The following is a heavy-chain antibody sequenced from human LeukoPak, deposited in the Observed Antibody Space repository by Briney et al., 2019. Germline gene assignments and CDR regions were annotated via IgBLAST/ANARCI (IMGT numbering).Heavy chain of an antibody. V-gene: IGHV1-2*04. D-gene: IGHD3-10*01. CDR2: INPNSGGT. Sequence: GASVKVSCKASGYTFTGYYMHWVRQAPGQGLEWMGWINPNSGGTNYAQKFQGWVTMTRNTSISTAYMELSSLRSEDTAVYYCARGPSNPMVRGVYFDYWGQGTLVTVSS. CDR1: GYTFTGYY. J-gene: IGHJ4*02. CDR3: ARGPSNPMVRGVYFDY.